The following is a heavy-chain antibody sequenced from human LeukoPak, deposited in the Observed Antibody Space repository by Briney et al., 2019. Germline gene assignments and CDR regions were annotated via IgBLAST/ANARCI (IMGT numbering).Heavy chain of an antibody. V-gene: IGHV3-21*01. D-gene: IGHD2/OR15-2a*01. CDR2: ISSSSSYI. J-gene: IGHJ4*02. CDR1: GFTFSSYS. Sequence: PGGSLRLSCAASGFTFSSYSMNWVRQAPGKGLEWVSSISSSSSYIYYADSVKGRFTISRDNAKNSLYLQMNSLRAEDTAVYYCARDTTSISHNFDYWGQGTLVTVSS. CDR3: ARDTTSISHNFDY.